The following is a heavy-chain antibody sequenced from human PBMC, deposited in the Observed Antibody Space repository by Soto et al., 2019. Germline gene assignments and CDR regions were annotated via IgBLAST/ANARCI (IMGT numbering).Heavy chain of an antibody. V-gene: IGHV1-18*01. CDR3: ARDRWYYDILTGYSADNMFDY. CDR2: ISAYNGNT. CDR1: GYTFTSYG. D-gene: IGHD3-9*01. J-gene: IGHJ4*02. Sequence: QVQLVQSGAEVKKPGASVKVSCKASGYTFTSYGISWVRQAPGQGLEWMGWISAYNGNTNYAQQLQGRVTMTTDTSTSTVYMELRSLRSDDTAVYYCARDRWYYDILTGYSADNMFDYWGQGTLVTVSS.